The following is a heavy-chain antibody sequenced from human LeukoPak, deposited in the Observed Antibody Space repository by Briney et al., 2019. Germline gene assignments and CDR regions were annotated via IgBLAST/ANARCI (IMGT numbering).Heavy chain of an antibody. D-gene: IGHD3-22*01. CDR2: IYYSGST. Sequence: ASETLSLTCIVSGGSITNYIYHWAWIRQPPGKGLECIGTIYYSGSTSYNPSLKSRVTISAETSKNQFSLKLSSVTAADTAVYYCARGRGYSDSSSYYFDYWGQGTLVTVS. V-gene: IGHV4-39*01. CDR1: GGSITNYIYH. CDR3: ARGRGYSDSSSYYFDY. J-gene: IGHJ4*02.